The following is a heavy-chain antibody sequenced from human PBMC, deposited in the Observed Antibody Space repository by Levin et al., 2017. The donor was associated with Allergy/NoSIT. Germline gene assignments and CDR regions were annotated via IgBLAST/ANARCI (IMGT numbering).Heavy chain of an antibody. J-gene: IGHJ6*02. V-gene: IGHV3-15*01. CDR1: GFTFTNAW. Sequence: GGSLRLSCAASGFTFTNAWMNWVRQAPGKGLEWVGRIKSQSDGGTADYAAPVKGRFIISRDDAKSTVYLHMKSLKSEDTAVYYCMTPDPLKIYFGMDVWGQGTTVTVSS. CDR2: IKSQSDGGTA. CDR3: MTPDPLKIYFGMDV.